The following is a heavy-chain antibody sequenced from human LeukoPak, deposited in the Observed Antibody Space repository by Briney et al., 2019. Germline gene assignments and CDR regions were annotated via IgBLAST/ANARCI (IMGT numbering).Heavy chain of an antibody. CDR1: GGSISSYY. Sequence: SETLSLTCSVSGGSISSYYWSWIRQPPGKGLECLGYKYVRGSANYNPSLKSRVTMSVDTSNKQFSLKLSSVTAADTAVYYCARGGDIVVVVAATGAFDIWGQGTMVTVSS. V-gene: IGHV4-59*01. J-gene: IGHJ3*02. CDR2: KYVRGSA. CDR3: ARGGDIVVVVAATGAFDI. D-gene: IGHD2-15*01.